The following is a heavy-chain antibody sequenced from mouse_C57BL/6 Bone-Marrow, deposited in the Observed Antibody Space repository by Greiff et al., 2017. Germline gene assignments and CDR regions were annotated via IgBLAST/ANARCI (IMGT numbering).Heavy chain of an antibody. CDR1: GYTFTSYW. V-gene: IGHV1-50*01. CDR3: ARARYYGRTYYAMDD. CDR2: IDPSDSYT. Sequence: VQLQQPGAELVKPGASVKLSCKASGYTFTSYWMQWVKQRPGQGLEWIGEIDPSDSYTNYNQKFKGKATLTVDTSSSTAYMQLSSLTSEVSAVYYCARARYYGRTYYAMDDWGQGTAVTVSS. J-gene: IGHJ4*01. D-gene: IGHD1-1*01.